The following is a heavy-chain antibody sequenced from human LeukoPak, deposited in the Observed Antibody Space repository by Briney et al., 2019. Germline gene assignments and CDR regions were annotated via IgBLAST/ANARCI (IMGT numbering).Heavy chain of an antibody. D-gene: IGHD6-13*01. CDR3: ARGGEQQLCDY. V-gene: IGHV1-69*13. J-gene: IGHJ4*02. CDR1: GGTFSSYA. CDR2: IIPIFGTA. Sequence: GASVNVSCKASGGTFSSYAISWVRQAPGQGLEWMGGIIPIFGTANYAQKFQGRVTITADESTSTAYMELSSLRSEDTAVFYCARGGEQQLCDYWGQGTLVTVSS.